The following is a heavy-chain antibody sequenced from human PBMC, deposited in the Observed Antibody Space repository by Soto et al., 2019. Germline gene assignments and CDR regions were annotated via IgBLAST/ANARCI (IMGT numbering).Heavy chain of an antibody. CDR2: VYHTGDT. J-gene: IGHJ5*02. D-gene: IGHD2-21*02. CDR3: AREIVTAGGNNSFDP. CDR1: GGTVASSHW. V-gene: IGHV4-4*02. Sequence: PSETLSLTCGVSGGTVASSHWWSWVRQSPGRGLEWIGNVYHTGDTNFNPSLQSRVTFSVDKSNNQFSLRLTSVTAADTAVYFCAREIVTAGGNNSFDPWGQGTLVTVSS.